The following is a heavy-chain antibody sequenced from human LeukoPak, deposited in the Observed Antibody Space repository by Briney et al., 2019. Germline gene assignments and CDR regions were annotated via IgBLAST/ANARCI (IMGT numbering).Heavy chain of an antibody. CDR1: GFTFSSYS. CDR2: ISSSSSTI. J-gene: IGHJ6*03. V-gene: IGHV3-48*01. CDR3: ARSRGDEDSSSWYGFAYYYMDV. D-gene: IGHD6-13*01. Sequence: GGSLRLSCAASGFTFSSYSMNWVRQAPGKGLEWVSYISSSSSTIYYADSVKGRFTISRDNAKNSLYLQMNSLRAEDTAVYYCARSRGDEDSSSWYGFAYYYMDVWGKGTTVTISS.